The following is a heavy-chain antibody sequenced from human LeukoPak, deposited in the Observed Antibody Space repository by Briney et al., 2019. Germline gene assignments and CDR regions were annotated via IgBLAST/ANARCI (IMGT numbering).Heavy chain of an antibody. CDR1: GYAFTSYG. D-gene: IGHD5-24*01. Sequence: ASLKVSCRASGYAFTSYGISWVRQAPGQGLEWMEWISAYNGNTNYAQKLQGRVTMTTDTSTSTAYMELRSLRSDDTAVYYCARSRDGYNYYYYYGMDVWGQGTTVTVSS. CDR2: ISAYNGNT. CDR3: ARSRDGYNYYYYYGMDV. J-gene: IGHJ6*02. V-gene: IGHV1-18*01.